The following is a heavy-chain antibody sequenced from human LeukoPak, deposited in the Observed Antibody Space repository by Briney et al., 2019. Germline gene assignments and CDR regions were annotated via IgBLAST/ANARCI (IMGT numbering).Heavy chain of an antibody. CDR2: ISGSGGST. D-gene: IGHD3-10*01. Sequence: HPGGSLRLSCAASGFTFSSYGMSWVRQAPGKGLEWVSAISGSGGSTYYADSVKGRFTISRDNSKNTLYLQMNSLRAEDTAVYYCAKAEYYYGSGSDYWGQGTLVTVSS. CDR1: GFTFSSYG. V-gene: IGHV3-23*01. CDR3: AKAEYYYGSGSDY. J-gene: IGHJ4*02.